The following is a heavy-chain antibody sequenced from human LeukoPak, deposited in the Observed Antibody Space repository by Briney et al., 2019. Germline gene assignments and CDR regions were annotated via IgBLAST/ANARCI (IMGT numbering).Heavy chain of an antibody. Sequence: GGSLQISCKGSGYRFTSYWIGWVRQVPGKGLEWMGIIYPGDSDTRYSPSFQGQVTISADKSISTAYLQWSSLKASDTAMYYCARYITTAMVTNYFDYWGQGTLVTVSS. J-gene: IGHJ4*02. CDR2: IYPGDSDT. CDR1: GYRFTSYW. V-gene: IGHV5-51*01. D-gene: IGHD5-18*01. CDR3: ARYITTAMVTNYFDY.